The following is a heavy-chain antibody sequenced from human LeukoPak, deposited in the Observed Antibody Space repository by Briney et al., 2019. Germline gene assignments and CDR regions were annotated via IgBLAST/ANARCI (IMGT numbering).Heavy chain of an antibody. CDR2: IDPSDSYT. J-gene: IGHJ6*02. V-gene: IGHV5-10-1*01. D-gene: IGHD3-16*01. CDR1: GYTYTDYW. CDR3: ARSTFDYYGMDV. Sequence: GESLKISCKGSGYTYTDYWIIWVRQLPGKGLELMGRIDPSDSYTNYSPSFQGHVTVSVDRSINTAYLQWSSLKASDTAMYYCARSTFDYYGMDVWGQGTTVTVSS.